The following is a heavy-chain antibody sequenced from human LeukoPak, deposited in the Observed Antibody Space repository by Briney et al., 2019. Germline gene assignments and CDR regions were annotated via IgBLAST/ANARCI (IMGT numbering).Heavy chain of an antibody. J-gene: IGHJ3*02. V-gene: IGHV3-20*01. CDR2: INWNGGST. D-gene: IGHD3-3*01. Sequence: GGSLRLSCAASGFTFDDYGMSWVRQAPGKGLEWVSGINWNGGSTGYADSVKGRFTISRDNARNSLYLQMNSLRAEDTALYHCARALYYDFWSGSPDDAFDIWGQGTMVTVSS. CDR1: GFTFDDYG. CDR3: ARALYYDFWSGSPDDAFDI.